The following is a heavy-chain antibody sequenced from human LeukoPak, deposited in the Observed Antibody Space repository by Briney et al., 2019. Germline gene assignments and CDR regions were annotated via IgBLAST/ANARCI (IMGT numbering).Heavy chain of an antibody. CDR1: GFTFSSYG. Sequence: GGSLRLSCAASGFTFSSYGMHWVRQAPGKGLEWVAVISYDGSNKYYADSVKGRFTISRDNSKNTLYLQMNSLRAEDTAVYYCAKDYGFKQWRKIDYWGQGTLVTVSS. CDR3: AKDYGFKQWRKIDY. D-gene: IGHD6-19*01. V-gene: IGHV3-30*18. J-gene: IGHJ4*02. CDR2: ISYDGSNK.